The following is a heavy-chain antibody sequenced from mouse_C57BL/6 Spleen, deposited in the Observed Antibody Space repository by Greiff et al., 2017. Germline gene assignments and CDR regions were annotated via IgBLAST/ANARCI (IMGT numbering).Heavy chain of an antibody. CDR3: ARNYYGSSLYAMDY. CDR2: INPNYGTT. V-gene: IGHV1-39*01. J-gene: IGHJ4*01. CDR1: GYSFTDYN. D-gene: IGHD1-1*01. Sequence: EVQVVESGPELVKPGASVKISCKASGYSFTDYNMNWVKQSNGKSLEWIGVINPNYGTTSYNQKFKGKATLTVDQSSSTAYMQLNSLTSEDSAVYYCARNYYGSSLYAMDYWGQGTSVTVSS.